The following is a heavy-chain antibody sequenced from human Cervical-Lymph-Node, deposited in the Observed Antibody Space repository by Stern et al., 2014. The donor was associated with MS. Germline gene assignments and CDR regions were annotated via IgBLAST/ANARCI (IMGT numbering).Heavy chain of an antibody. CDR1: GFAFSTIW. V-gene: IGHV3-7*01. Sequence: EVQLVESGGGLVQPGGSLRLSCEASGFAFSTIWMGWVRQAPGKGLAWVANIKEDGSEKYYADSVKGRFTISRDNAKNSLYLEVKGLRVEDASVYFCARVRPGLYFDYWGQGTLVTVSS. J-gene: IGHJ4*02. D-gene: IGHD6-19*01. CDR3: ARVRPGLYFDY. CDR2: IKEDGSEK.